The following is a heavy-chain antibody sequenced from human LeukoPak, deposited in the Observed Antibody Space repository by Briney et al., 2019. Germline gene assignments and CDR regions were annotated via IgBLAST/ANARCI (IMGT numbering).Heavy chain of an antibody. CDR3: ASGYSSGWYPPNYYYYGMDV. J-gene: IGHJ6*02. D-gene: IGHD6-19*01. CDR2: IIPIFGTA. CDR1: GGTFSSYA. Sequence: SVKVSCKASGGTFSSYAISWVRQAPGQELEWMGGIIPIFGTANYAQKFQGRVTITADESTSTAYMELSSLRSEDTAVYYCASGYSSGWYPPNYYYYGMDVWGQGTTVTVSS. V-gene: IGHV1-69*13.